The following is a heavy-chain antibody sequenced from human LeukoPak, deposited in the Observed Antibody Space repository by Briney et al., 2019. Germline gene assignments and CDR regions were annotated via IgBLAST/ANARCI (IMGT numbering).Heavy chain of an antibody. J-gene: IGHJ4*02. Sequence: ASVKVSCKVSGYTLTELSMHWVRQAPGKGLEWMGGFDPEDGETIYAQKFQGRVTMTEDTSTDTAYMELSSLRSEDTAVYYCAIALESGPGFDYWGQGTLVTVSS. CDR1: GYTLTELS. V-gene: IGHV1-24*01. CDR3: AIALESGPGFDY. D-gene: IGHD1-1*01. CDR2: FDPEDGET.